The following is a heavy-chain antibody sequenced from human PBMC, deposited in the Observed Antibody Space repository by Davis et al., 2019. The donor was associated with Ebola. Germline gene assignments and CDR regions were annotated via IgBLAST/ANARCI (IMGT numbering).Heavy chain of an antibody. CDR1: GGSFSGYY. D-gene: IGHD5-12*01. CDR3: AKGGYSAYEPYFDY. J-gene: IGHJ4*02. CDR2: INHSGST. Sequence: GSLRLSCAVYGGSFSGYYWSWIRQPPGKGLEWIGEINHSGSTNYNPSLKSRVTISVDTSKNQFSLKVNSVTAADTAVYYCAKGGYSAYEPYFDYWGQGTLVTVSS. V-gene: IGHV4-34*01.